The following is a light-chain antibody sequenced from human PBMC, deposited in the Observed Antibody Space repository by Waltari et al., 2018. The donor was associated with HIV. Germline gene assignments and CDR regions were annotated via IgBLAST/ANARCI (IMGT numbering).Light chain of an antibody. CDR2: AAS. CDR1: QGISSY. J-gene: IGKJ4*01. CDR3: QQYDNLPPLT. V-gene: IGKV1-9*01. Sequence: DIQLTQSPSFLSASVGDRVTITCRASQGISSYLAWYQQKPGKAPKLLIYAASTLQSGVPSRFSGSGSGTEFTLTISSLQPEDFATYYCQQYDNLPPLTFGGGTKVEIK.